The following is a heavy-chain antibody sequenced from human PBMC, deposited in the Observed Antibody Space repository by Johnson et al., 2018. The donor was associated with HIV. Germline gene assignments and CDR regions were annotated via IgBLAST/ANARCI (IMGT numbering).Heavy chain of an antibody. V-gene: IGHV3-30*04. D-gene: IGHD3-10*01. CDR3: AKAPYGSGIRPGAFDI. J-gene: IGHJ3*02. Sequence: QVQLVESGGGLVQPGGSLRLSCAASGITFSSYAMHWVRQAPGKGLEWVAVISYDGSKKYYAGSVKGRFTISRDNSKTTLYLQMNSLRAEDTAVYYCAKAPYGSGIRPGAFDIWGQGTMVTVSS. CDR2: ISYDGSKK. CDR1: GITFSSYA.